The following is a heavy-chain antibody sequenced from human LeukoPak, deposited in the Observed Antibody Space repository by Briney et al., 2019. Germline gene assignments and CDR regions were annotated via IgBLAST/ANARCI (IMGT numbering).Heavy chain of an antibody. J-gene: IGHJ4*02. CDR1: GGSFSGYY. V-gene: IGHV4-59*12. D-gene: IGHD3-22*01. Sequence: SETLSLTCAVYGGSFSGYYWSWIRQPPGKGLEWIGYSYYSGSTSYNPSLKSRVTISVDMSKNQFSLKLRSVTAADTAVYYCARESKIYDGDGFHPDYWGQGTLVTVSS. CDR2: SYYSGST. CDR3: ARESKIYDGDGFHPDY.